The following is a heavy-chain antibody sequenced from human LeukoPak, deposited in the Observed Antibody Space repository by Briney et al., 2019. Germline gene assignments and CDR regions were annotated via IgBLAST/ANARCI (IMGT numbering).Heavy chain of an antibody. J-gene: IGHJ6*02. D-gene: IGHD5-12*01. CDR3: AKDHGGYTYYYYYGMDV. CDR1: GFAFSSYV. CDR2: ISYDGSNK. V-gene: IGHV3-30*18. Sequence: TGRSLRLSCAASGFAFSSYVMHWVRQAPGKGLEWVAVISYDGSNKYYADSVKGRFTISRDNAKNTLYLQMNSLRAEDTAVYYCAKDHGGYTYYYYYGMDVWGRGTTVTVSS.